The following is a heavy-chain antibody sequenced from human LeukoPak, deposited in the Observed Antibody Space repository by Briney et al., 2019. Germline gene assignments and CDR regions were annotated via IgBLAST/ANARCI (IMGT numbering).Heavy chain of an antibody. V-gene: IGHV4-59*01. Sequence: SETLSLTCTVSGCSISSYYWSWIRQPPGKGLEWIGYIYYSGSTNYNPSLKSRVTISVDTSKNQFSLKLSSVTAADTAVYYCARDGASGYYYYWGQGTLVTVSS. J-gene: IGHJ4*02. CDR3: ARDGASGYYYY. CDR2: IYYSGST. D-gene: IGHD3-22*01. CDR1: GCSISSYY.